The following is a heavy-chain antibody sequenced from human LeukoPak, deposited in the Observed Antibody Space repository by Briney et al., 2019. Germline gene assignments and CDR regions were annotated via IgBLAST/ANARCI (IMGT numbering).Heavy chain of an antibody. CDR1: GDSISNNSYY. J-gene: IGHJ5*01. CDR3: ARLVVASAPWFDS. V-gene: IGHV4-39*01. D-gene: IGHD2-21*01. Sequence: SETLSLTCTVSGDSISNNSYYWGWIRQPPGKGLEWIGSIHYSGSTYYNPSLKNRVTISVDTSKNQFFLKLSSVTAADTAVYYCARLVVASAPWFDSWGQGTLVTVSS. CDR2: IHYSGST.